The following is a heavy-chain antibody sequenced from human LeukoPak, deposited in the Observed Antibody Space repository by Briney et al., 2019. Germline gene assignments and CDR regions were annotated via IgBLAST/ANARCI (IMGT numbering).Heavy chain of an antibody. CDR3: TRVLYSSGWYGDHY. J-gene: IGHJ4*02. V-gene: IGHV3-48*01. CDR1: GFTFSSYS. D-gene: IGHD6-19*01. CDR2: ISSSGSTI. Sequence: GGSLRLSCAASGFTFSSYSMNWVRQAPGKGLEWVSYISSSGSTIYYADSVKGRFTISRDNAKNSLYLQMNSPRAEDTAVYYCTRVLYSSGWYGDHYWGQGTLVTVSS.